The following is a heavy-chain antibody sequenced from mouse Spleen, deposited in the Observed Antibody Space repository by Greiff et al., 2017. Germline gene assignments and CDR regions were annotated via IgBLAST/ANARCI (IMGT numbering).Heavy chain of an antibody. J-gene: IGHJ4*01. V-gene: IGHV10-3*01. Sequence: DVKLVESGGGLVQPKGSLKLSCAASGFTFNTYAMHWVRQAPGKGLEWVVRIRSKSSNYATYYADSVKDRFTISRDDSQSMLYLQMNNLKTEDTAMYYCVRDYDWGSMDYWGQGTSVTVSS. D-gene: IGHD2-12*01. CDR2: IRSKSSNYAT. CDR3: VRDYDWGSMDY. CDR1: GFTFNTYA.